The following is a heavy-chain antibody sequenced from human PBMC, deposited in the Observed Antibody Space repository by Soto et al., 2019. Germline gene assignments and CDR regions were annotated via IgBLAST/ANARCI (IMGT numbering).Heavy chain of an antibody. CDR1: GFSLTSSGIS. D-gene: IGHD1-26*01. CDR2: IDWDDDK. J-gene: IGHJ4*02. V-gene: IGHV2-70*01. Sequence: ESGPTLVNPTQTLTLTCTFSGFSLTSSGISVSWIRQSPGRALEWLALIDWDDDKYYNTSLKTRLTVSKDTSKNQVVLTMTSMDPVDTATYYCARTHVAGAIPWYYFDFWGQGTLVTVSS. CDR3: ARTHVAGAIPWYYFDF.